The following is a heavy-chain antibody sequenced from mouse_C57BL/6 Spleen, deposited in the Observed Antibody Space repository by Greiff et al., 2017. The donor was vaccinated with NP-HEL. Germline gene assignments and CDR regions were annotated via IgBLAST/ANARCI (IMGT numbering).Heavy chain of an antibody. CDR2: IDPSDSYT. CDR3: ARRYSNYGGWYFDV. CDR1: GYTFTSYW. Sequence: QVQLQQPGAELVMPGASVKLSCKASGYTFTSYWMHWVKQRPGQGLEWIGEIDPSDSYTNYNQKFKGKSTLTVDKSSSTAYMQLSSLTSEDSAVYYCARRYSNYGGWYFDVWGTGTTVTVSS. J-gene: IGHJ1*03. D-gene: IGHD2-5*01. V-gene: IGHV1-69*01.